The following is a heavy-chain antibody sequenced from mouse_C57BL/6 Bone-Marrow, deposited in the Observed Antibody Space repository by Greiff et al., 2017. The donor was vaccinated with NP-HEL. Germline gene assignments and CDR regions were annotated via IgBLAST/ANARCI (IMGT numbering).Heavy chain of an antibody. J-gene: IGHJ1*03. V-gene: IGHV1-53*01. D-gene: IGHD2-2*01. Sequence: VQLQQSGTELVKPGTSVKLSCKSSGYTFTSYWMHWVKQRPGQGLEWIGNINPSNGGTNYNEKFKSKATLTVDKSSSTAYMQLSSLTSDDSAVYDCAGEGRWVRRGCWYFEVGDTGNTVTVSS. CDR2: INPSNGGT. CDR1: GYTFTSYW. CDR3: AGEGRWVRRGCWYFEV.